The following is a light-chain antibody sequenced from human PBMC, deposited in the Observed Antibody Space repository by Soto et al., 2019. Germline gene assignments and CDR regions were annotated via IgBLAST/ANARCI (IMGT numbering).Light chain of an antibody. Sequence: QTVVTQEPSFSVSPGGTVTLTCGLSSGSASTNYYPSWYQQTPGQAPRTLIYNTNIRSSGVPDRFSGSILGNKAALTITGAQADDESDYYCVLYLGSGIYWVFGGGTKVTVL. V-gene: IGLV8-61*01. CDR2: NTN. CDR1: SGSASTNYY. J-gene: IGLJ3*02. CDR3: VLYLGSGIYWV.